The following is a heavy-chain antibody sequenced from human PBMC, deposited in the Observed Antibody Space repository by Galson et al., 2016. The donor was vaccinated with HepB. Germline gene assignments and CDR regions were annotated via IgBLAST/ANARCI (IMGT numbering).Heavy chain of an antibody. J-gene: IGHJ6*04. CDR1: EFPFDDYA. Sequence: SLRLSCAASEFPFDDYAMHWVRQAPGSGLEWVSVIGTAGNTYYAASVKGRFTISREDAKNSLFLQMNSLTVGDTAVYYCARDGGYSGYDAYGLDVWGKGTPVTVSS. D-gene: IGHD5-12*01. CDR3: ARDGGYSGYDAYGLDV. V-gene: IGHV3-13*01. CDR2: IGTAGNT.